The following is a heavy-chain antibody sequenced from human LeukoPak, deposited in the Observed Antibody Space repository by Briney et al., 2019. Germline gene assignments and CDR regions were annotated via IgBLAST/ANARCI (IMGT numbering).Heavy chain of an antibody. V-gene: IGHV4-59*01. CDR1: GGSISSYY. D-gene: IGHD3-22*01. CDR2: IYYSGST. Sequence: PSETLSLTCAVSGGSISSYYWSWIRQPPGKGLEWIGYIYYSGSTNYNPSLKSRVTISVDTSKNQFSLKLSSVTAADTAVYYCARAPTNYYDSSGYYYYFDYWGQGTLVTVSS. CDR3: ARAPTNYYDSSGYYYYFDY. J-gene: IGHJ4*02.